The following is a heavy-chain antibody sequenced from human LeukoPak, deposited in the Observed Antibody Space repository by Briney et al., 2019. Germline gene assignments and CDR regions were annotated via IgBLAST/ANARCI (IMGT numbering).Heavy chain of an antibody. Sequence: GGSLRLSCAASGFTFSNYWMSWVRQAPGQGPEWVANIKEDGRETYYLDSVEGRFTISKDNAKNSLELQMNSLRVEDTAVYHCVKAQNFRPSAFFDSWGQGTLVTVSS. CDR2: IKEDGRET. V-gene: IGHV3-7*01. J-gene: IGHJ4*02. CDR1: GFTFSNYW. CDR3: VKAQNFRPSAFFDS. D-gene: IGHD1-7*01.